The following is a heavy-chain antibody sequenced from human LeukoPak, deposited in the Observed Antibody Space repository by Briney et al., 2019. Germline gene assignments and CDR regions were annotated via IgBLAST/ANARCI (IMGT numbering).Heavy chain of an antibody. V-gene: IGHV1-69*06. CDR3: ARHRSRIAAAGGYYYYYYGMDV. D-gene: IGHD6-13*01. Sequence: SVKVSCKASGGTFSSYAISWVRQAPGQGLERMGGIIPIFGTANYAQKFQGRVTITADKSTSTAYMELSSLRSEDTAVYYCARHRSRIAAAGGYYYYYYGMDVWGKGTTVTVSS. CDR1: GGTFSSYA. J-gene: IGHJ6*04. CDR2: IIPIFGTA.